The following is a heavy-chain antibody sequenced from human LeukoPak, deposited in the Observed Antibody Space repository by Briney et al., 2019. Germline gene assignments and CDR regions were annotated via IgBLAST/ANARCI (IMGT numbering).Heavy chain of an antibody. J-gene: IGHJ5*02. V-gene: IGHV4-4*02. Sequence: SGTLSLTCAVSGGSISSDNWWSWVRQPPGKGLEWIGEIYHTGSTNYNPSLNSRVTISVDKSKNQFSLKVSSVTAADTAVYYCAREVAGTFRWFDPWGQGTLVTVSS. CDR3: AREVAGTFRWFDP. D-gene: IGHD6-19*01. CDR2: IYHTGST. CDR1: GGSISSDNW.